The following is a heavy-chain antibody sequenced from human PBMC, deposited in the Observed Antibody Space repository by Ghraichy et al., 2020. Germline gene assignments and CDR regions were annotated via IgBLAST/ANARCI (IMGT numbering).Heavy chain of an antibody. J-gene: IGHJ4*02. V-gene: IGHV3-48*01. D-gene: IGHD3-3*01. Sequence: GSLRLSCAASGFTFSSYSMNWVRQAPGKGLEWVSYISSSSSTIYYADSVKGRFTISRDNAKNSLYLQMNSLRAEDTAVYYCARGRYLEWLLVDYWGQGTLVTVSS. CDR2: ISSSSSTI. CDR1: GFTFSSYS. CDR3: ARGRYLEWLLVDY.